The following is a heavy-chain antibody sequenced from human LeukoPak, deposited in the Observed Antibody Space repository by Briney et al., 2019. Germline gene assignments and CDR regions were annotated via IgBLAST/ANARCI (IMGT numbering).Heavy chain of an antibody. V-gene: IGHV3-23*01. CDR1: GFTFSSYA. CDR3: AKDQYYDSSGYYYHYFDY. D-gene: IGHD3-22*01. Sequence: GASLRLSCAASGFTFSSYAMSWVRQAPGKGLEWVSAISGSGGSTYYADSVKGRFTIPRDNSKNTLYLQMNSLGAEDTAVYYCAKDQYYDSSGYYYHYFDYWGQGTLVTVSS. J-gene: IGHJ4*02. CDR2: ISGSGGST.